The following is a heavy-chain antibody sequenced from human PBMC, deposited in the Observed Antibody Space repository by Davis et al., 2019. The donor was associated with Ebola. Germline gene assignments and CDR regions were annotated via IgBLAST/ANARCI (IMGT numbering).Heavy chain of an antibody. V-gene: IGHV4-59*12. CDR2: MHDSGDT. Sequence: MPSETLSLTCDVSGGSISSYYWSWIRQAPGKGLEWIGYMHDSGDTKYNPSLRSRVIISVDTSKNQFSLKLSSVTAADTAVYYCARGRRYSYGPPRYWGQGTLVTVSS. J-gene: IGHJ4*02. D-gene: IGHD5-18*01. CDR3: ARGRRYSYGPPRY. CDR1: GGSISSYY.